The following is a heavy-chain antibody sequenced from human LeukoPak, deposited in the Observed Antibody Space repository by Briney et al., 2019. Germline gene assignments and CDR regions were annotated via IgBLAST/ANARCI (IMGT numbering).Heavy chain of an antibody. V-gene: IGHV4-39*01. J-gene: IGHJ5*02. CDR2: IYYSGST. D-gene: IGHD6-13*01. CDR3: ARYYTGIAAAELAPWFDP. CDR1: GGSISSGSYY. Sequence: KSSETLSLTCTVSGGSISSGSYYWGWIRQPPGEGLEWIGSIYYSGSTYYNPSLKSRVTISVDTSKNQFSLKLSSVTAADTAVYYCARYYTGIAAAELAPWFDPWGQGTLVTVSS.